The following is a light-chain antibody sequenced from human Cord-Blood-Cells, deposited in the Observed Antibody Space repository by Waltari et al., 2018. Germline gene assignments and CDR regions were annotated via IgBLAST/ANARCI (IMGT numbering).Light chain of an antibody. V-gene: IGKV3-20*01. Sequence: EIVLTQSPGTLSLSPGERATLSCRASQRVSSSYLAWYQQNPGQAPRLPLYGASSRDTSIQDRFSGSGSGTDFTLTISRLEPEDFAVYYCQQYGSSPITFGQGTRLEIK. CDR2: GAS. CDR1: QRVSSSY. CDR3: QQYGSSPIT. J-gene: IGKJ5*01.